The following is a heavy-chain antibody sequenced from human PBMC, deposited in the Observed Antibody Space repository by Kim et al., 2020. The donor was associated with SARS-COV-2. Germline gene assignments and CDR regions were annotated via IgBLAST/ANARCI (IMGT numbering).Heavy chain of an antibody. CDR2: IYHSGST. V-gene: IGHV4-30-2*01. J-gene: IGHJ4*02. CDR3: ARGGMVRGVKLQYFDY. CDR1: GGSISSGGYS. D-gene: IGHD3-10*01. Sequence: SETLSLTCAVSGGSISSGGYSWSWIRQPPGKGLEWIGYIYHSGSTYYNPSLKSRVTISVDSSKNQFSLKLSSVTAADTAVYYCARGGMVRGVKLQYFDYWGQGTLVTVSS.